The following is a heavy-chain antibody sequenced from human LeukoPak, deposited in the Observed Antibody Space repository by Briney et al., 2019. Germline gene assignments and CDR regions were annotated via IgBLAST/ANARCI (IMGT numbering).Heavy chain of an antibody. J-gene: IGHJ4*02. CDR3: AKDWYSSSRSTFDY. CDR2: IRYDGSNK. V-gene: IGHV3-30*02. D-gene: IGHD6-13*01. CDR1: GFIFTDYW. Sequence: PGGSMRLSCAASGFIFTDYWMHWVRQAPGKGLEWVAFIRYDGSNKYYADSVKGRFTISRDNSKNTLYLQMNSLRAEDTAVYYCAKDWYSSSRSTFDYWGQGTLVTVSS.